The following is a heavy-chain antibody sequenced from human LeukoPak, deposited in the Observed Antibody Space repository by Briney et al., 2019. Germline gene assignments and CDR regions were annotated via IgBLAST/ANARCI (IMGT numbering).Heavy chain of an antibody. D-gene: IGHD1-1*01. CDR2: LSYGGRT. V-gene: IGHV4-39*07. J-gene: IGHJ4*02. CDR1: GDSMATRSHY. CDR3: VRDTGKIDGYFDS. Sequence: SDTLSLTCTVSGDSMATRSHYWAWIRHSPGKGLQWLGSLSYGGRTNSNPSLNSPVSISTDLSKNQFSLKLPSVTAADTAVYYCVRDTGKIDGYFDSWGQGNPVTVSS.